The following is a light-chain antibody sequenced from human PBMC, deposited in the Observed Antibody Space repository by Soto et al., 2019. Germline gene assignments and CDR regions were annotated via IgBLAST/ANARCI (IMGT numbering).Light chain of an antibody. J-gene: IGLJ2*01. V-gene: IGLV2-14*01. Sequence: QSALTQPASVSGSLGQSITLSCTGTRTDIGGYNYVSWYQQYPGKAPKLVICEVTSRPSGISDRFSGSKSGNTASLTISGLQAEDEADYFCSSYTNSKAYILFGGGTQLTVL. CDR3: SSYTNSKAYIL. CDR1: RTDIGGYNY. CDR2: EVT.